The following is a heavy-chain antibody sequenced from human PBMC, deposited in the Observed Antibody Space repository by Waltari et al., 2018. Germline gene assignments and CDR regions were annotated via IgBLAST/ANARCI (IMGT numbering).Heavy chain of an antibody. V-gene: IGHV4-34*01. CDR3: ARGLESYNWFDP. D-gene: IGHD1-1*01. Sequence: QVRLEQWGAGHLKSSEILSLTCAVYGGSFSGYRWNWIRQSPGKGLEWTGEIDQNGRTKYNPSLESRTIISLDTYKNQFSLTLSAVTAADTSLYYCARGLESYNWFDPWGQGTLVTVSS. J-gene: IGHJ5*02. CDR1: GGSFSGYR. CDR2: IDQNGRT.